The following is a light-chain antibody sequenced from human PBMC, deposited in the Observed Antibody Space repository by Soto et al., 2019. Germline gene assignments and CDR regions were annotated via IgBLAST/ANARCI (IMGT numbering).Light chain of an antibody. CDR2: ANA. V-gene: IGLV1-40*01. CDR3: QSYASSLSGSVV. J-gene: IGLJ2*01. Sequence: VLTQPPSVSGAPGQRVTISCTASGSNIGAAYDVHWYQQLPGKAPKLLIYANANRPSGVPDRFSASTSGTSASLAITGLQAEDEADYYCQSYASSLSGSVVFGGGTKLTVL. CDR1: GSNIGAAYD.